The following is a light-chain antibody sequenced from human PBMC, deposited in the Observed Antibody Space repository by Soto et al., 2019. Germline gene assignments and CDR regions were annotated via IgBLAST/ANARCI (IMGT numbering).Light chain of an antibody. CDR1: QIVSTY. Sequence: EIWLTQSPATMSLSPGEGATLSCRASQIVSTYVTYLAWYQQKPGQAPRLLIYDASNRATGIPARFSGSGSGADFTLTISSLEPEDFAVYYCQQRSNWPPVFGGGTKVDIK. J-gene: IGKJ4*01. V-gene: IGKV3-11*01. CDR2: DAS. CDR3: QQRSNWPPV.